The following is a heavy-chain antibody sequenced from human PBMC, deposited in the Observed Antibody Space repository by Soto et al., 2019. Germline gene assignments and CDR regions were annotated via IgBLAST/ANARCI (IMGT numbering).Heavy chain of an antibody. CDR1: GYTFTSYY. CDR3: ARDTPQDGGNSPVGRPGDAFDI. V-gene: IGHV1-46*01. Sequence: ASVKVSCKASGYTFTSYYMHWVRQAPGQGLEWMGIINPSGGSTSYAQKFQGRVTMTRDTSTSTVYMELSSLRSEDTAVYYCARDTPQDGGNSPVGRPGDAFDIWGQGTMVTVSS. CDR2: INPSGGST. J-gene: IGHJ3*02. D-gene: IGHD2-21*02.